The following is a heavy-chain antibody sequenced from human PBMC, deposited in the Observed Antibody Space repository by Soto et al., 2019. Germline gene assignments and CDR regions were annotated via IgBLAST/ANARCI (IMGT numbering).Heavy chain of an antibody. V-gene: IGHV4-59*08. Sequence: TSETLSLTCTVSGGSISSYYWSWIRQPPGKGLEWIGYIYYSGSTNYNPSLKSRVTISVDTSKNQFSLKLSSVTAADTAVYYCARSAHYCSGGSCYLGGFDYWGQGTLVTVSS. J-gene: IGHJ4*02. CDR3: ARSAHYCSGGSCYLGGFDY. D-gene: IGHD2-15*01. CDR2: IYYSGST. CDR1: GGSISSYY.